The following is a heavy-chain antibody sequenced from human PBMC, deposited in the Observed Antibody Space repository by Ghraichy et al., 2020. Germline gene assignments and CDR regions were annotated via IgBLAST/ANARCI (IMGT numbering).Heavy chain of an antibody. J-gene: IGHJ6*02. Sequence: GESLNISCAASGFTFSSYWMSWVRQAPGKGLEWVANIKQDGSEKYYVDSVKGRFTISRDNAKNSLYLQMNSLRAEDTAVYYCARSYDFWSGYLYYYYYYGMDVWGQGTTVTVSS. D-gene: IGHD3-3*01. CDR1: GFTFSSYW. CDR2: IKQDGSEK. V-gene: IGHV3-7*01. CDR3: ARSYDFWSGYLYYYYYYGMDV.